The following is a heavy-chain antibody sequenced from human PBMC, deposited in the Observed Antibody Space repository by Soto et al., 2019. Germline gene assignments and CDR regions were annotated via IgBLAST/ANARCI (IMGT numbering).Heavy chain of an antibody. D-gene: IGHD3-22*01. Sequence: GGSLRLSCAASGFTFSSYAMHWVRQAPGKGLEWVAVISYDGSNKYYADSVKGRFTISRDNSKNTLYLQMNSLRAEDTAVYYCASLYDSSGYYYGMDVWGQGTTVTVSS. CDR2: ISYDGSNK. V-gene: IGHV3-30-3*01. CDR3: ASLYDSSGYYYGMDV. J-gene: IGHJ6*02. CDR1: GFTFSSYA.